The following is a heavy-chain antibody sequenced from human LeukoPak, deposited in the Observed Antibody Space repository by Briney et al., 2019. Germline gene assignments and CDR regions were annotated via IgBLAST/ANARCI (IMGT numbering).Heavy chain of an antibody. V-gene: IGHV3-72*01. Sequence: GGSLRLSCAASGFTFSDSFMSWVRQAPGKGLEWVGRSRNKADSYTAEYAASVKGRFTISRDESKNSLYLQISSLETEVAAVYYCATSSWYRLAYWGQGSLITVSS. CDR3: ATSSWYRLAY. CDR1: GFTFSDSF. J-gene: IGHJ4*02. CDR2: SRNKADSYTA. D-gene: IGHD6-13*01.